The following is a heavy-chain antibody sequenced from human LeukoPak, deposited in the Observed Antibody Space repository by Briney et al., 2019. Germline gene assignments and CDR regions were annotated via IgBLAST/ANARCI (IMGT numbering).Heavy chain of an antibody. Sequence: GRSLRLSCAASGFTFSSYGMHWVRQAPGKGLEWVAVIWYDGSNKYYADSVKGRFTISRDNSKNTLYLQTNSLRAEDTAVYYCARSHGSGSYPRLGMDVWGQGTTVTVSS. CDR1: GFTFSSYG. J-gene: IGHJ6*02. D-gene: IGHD3-10*01. CDR3: ARSHGSGSYPRLGMDV. CDR2: IWYDGSNK. V-gene: IGHV3-33*01.